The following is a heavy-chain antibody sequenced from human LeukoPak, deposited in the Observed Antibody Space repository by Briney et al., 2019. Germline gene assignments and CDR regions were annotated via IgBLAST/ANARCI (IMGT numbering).Heavy chain of an antibody. CDR3: ARSLGSLKEYWWFDP. CDR2: INPNSAAT. Sequence: ASVTVSCTASGYTFNNYYIHWLRQAPGQGLELMGWINPNSAATNYVQYFEGRVTMTSDTSSSTVYMELSRLRSDDTAVYYCARSLGSLKEYWWFDPWGQGTLVTVSS. V-gene: IGHV1-2*02. CDR1: GYTFNNYY. D-gene: IGHD2/OR15-2a*01. J-gene: IGHJ5*02.